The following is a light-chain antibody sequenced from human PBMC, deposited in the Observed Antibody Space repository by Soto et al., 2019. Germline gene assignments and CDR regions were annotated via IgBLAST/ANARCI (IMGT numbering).Light chain of an antibody. CDR3: KQADSFPLS. Sequence: DIQMTQSPSSVSASIGDRVTISCRASQSIYKWLVWYQQKPGKAPKLLIYAASSLQSGVPSRFSGSGYGTDFTLTISSLQPEDFATYYCKQADSFPLSVGGGTKVEI. CDR1: QSIYKW. V-gene: IGKV1-12*01. CDR2: AAS. J-gene: IGKJ4*01.